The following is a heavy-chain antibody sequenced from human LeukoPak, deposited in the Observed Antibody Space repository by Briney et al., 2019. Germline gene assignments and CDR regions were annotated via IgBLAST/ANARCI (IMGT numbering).Heavy chain of an antibody. Sequence: SETLSLTCTVSGGSISNGAYSWSWIRQRPGKGLEWIGYINYSGTTYYNPSLQSRVTISGDTSKRQFSLNLRSVTAADTAVYYCARANSYDYLFDYWGQGTLVTVSS. D-gene: IGHD5-18*01. CDR1: GGSISNGAYS. CDR3: ARANSYDYLFDY. J-gene: IGHJ4*02. CDR2: INYSGTT. V-gene: IGHV4-31*03.